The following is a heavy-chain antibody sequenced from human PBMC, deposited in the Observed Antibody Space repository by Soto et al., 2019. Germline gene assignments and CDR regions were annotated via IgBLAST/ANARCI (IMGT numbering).Heavy chain of an antibody. CDR1: GFTFSDYY. J-gene: IGHJ5*02. CDR2: ISSSGSTI. CDR3: ARDKCSSTSCYNWFDP. Sequence: GGSLRLSCAASGFTFSDYYMSWIRQAPGKGLEWVSYISSSGSTIYYADSVKGRFTISRDNAKNSLYLQMNSLRAEDTAVYYCARDKCSSTSCYNWFDPWGQGTLVTVSS. D-gene: IGHD2-2*01. V-gene: IGHV3-11*01.